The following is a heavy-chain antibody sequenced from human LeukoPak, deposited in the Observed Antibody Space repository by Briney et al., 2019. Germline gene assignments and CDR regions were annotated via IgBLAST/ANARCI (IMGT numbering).Heavy chain of an antibody. J-gene: IGHJ5*02. CDR2: ISDTGGT. D-gene: IGHD4-23*01. CDR1: GGSINDYY. CDR3: ARGRIIFYGGPAGRFDP. Sequence: PSETLSLTCTVSGGSINDYYWTWIRQPPGKELEWIGYISDTGGTDYNPSLKSRVTISLDTSKNQFTLRLSSVTAADTAVYYCARGRIIFYGGPAGRFDPWGQGTLVTVSS. V-gene: IGHV4-59*12.